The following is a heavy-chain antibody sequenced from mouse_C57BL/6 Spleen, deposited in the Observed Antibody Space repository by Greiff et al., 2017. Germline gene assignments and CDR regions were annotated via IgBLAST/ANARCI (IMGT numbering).Heavy chain of an antibody. D-gene: IGHD3-3*01. Sequence: EVKLMESEGGLVQPGSSMKLSCTASGFTFSDYYMAWVRQVPEKGLEWVANINYDGSSTYYLDSLKSRFIISRDNAKNILYLQMSSLKSEDTATYYCEREGGGQRLDYWGQGTTLTVSS. V-gene: IGHV5-16*01. CDR3: EREGGGQRLDY. CDR1: GFTFSDYY. CDR2: INYDGSST. J-gene: IGHJ2*01.